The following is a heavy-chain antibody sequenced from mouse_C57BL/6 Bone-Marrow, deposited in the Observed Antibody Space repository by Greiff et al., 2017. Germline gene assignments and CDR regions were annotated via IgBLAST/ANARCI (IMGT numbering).Heavy chain of an antibody. D-gene: IGHD2-5*01. CDR3: ARGGYSNGSYYAMDY. CDR2: ISSGSSTI. J-gene: IGHJ4*01. Sequence: EVQVVESGGGLVKPGGSLKLSCAASGFTFSDYGMHWVRQAPEKGLEWVAYISSGSSTIYYADTVKGRFTISRDNAKNTLFLQMTSLRSEDTAMYYCARGGYSNGSYYAMDYWGQGTSVTVSS. V-gene: IGHV5-17*01. CDR1: GFTFSDYG.